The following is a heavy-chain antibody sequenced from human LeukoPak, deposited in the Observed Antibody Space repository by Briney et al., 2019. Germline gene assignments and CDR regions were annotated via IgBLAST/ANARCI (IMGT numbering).Heavy chain of an antibody. D-gene: IGHD3-9*01. V-gene: IGHV3-30*03. J-gene: IGHJ4*02. CDR2: ISYDGSNK. CDR3: ATLGGDYDILTSKAPFDY. CDR1: GFTFSSYG. Sequence: PGGSLRLSCAASGFTFSSYGMHWVRQAPGKGLEWVAVISYDGSNKYYADSVKGRFTISRDNSKNTLYLQMNSLRAEDTAVYYCATLGGDYDILTSKAPFDYWGQGTLVTVSS.